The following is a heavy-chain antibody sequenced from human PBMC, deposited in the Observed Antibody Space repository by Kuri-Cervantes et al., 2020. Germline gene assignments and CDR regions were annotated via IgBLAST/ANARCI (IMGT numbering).Heavy chain of an antibody. CDR2: IIPIFGTA. CDR1: GCSFSSYS. J-gene: IGHJ6*02. V-gene: IGHV1-69*13. Sequence: SVKVSCKASGCSFSSYSISWVRQAPGQGLEWMGGIIPIFGTANYAQKFQGRVTITAEESTSTAYMELSSLRSEDTAVYYCAVSLRFLVWLDYYYYGMDVWGQGTTVTVSS. D-gene: IGHD3-3*01. CDR3: AVSLRFLVWLDYYYYGMDV.